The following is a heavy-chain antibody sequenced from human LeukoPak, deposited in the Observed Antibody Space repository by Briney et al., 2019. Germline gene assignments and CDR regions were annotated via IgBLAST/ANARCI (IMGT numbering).Heavy chain of an antibody. V-gene: IGHV1-18*01. CDR3: AEDVTVIGVDVQGTPFDL. D-gene: IGHD3-22*01. J-gene: IGHJ3*01. CDR2: INTRDNHA. CDR1: GYSFTTYG. Sequence: SVKVSCKASGYSFTTYGITGLRQAPGQGLDRVGWINTRDNHALYLQNFLGWVTLTIEQSTNTAYMDLGILSCDGPAGYSFAEDVTVIGVDVQGTPFDLWGQGTVVTVSS.